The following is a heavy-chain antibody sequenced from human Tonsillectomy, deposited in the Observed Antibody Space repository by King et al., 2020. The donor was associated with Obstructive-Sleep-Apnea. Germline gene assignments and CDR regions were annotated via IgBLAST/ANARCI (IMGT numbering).Heavy chain of an antibody. Sequence: QLVQSGAEVKKPGESLRISCKGSGYSFTSYWISWVRQMPGKGLEWMGRIDPSDSYTNYSPSFQGHVTISADKSISTAYLQWSSLKASDTAMYYCARASIAAPGGDYYYYYAMDVWGQGTTVTVSS. V-gene: IGHV5-10-1*01. J-gene: IGHJ6*02. D-gene: IGHD6-13*01. CDR1: GYSFTSYW. CDR3: ARASIAAPGGDYYYYYAMDV. CDR2: IDPSDSYT.